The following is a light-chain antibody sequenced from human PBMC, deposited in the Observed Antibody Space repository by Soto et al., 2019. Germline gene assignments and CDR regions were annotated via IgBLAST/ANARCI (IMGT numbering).Light chain of an antibody. CDR1: SSNIGNNY. Sequence: QAVLTHPPSVSAAPGQKVTISCSGSSSNIGNNYVSWYRQFPGTAPKLLIYDNDKRPSGIPDRFSGSKSGTSATLDIPGLQTGDEADYYCGTGDTSLRAVVFGGGTKLTVL. CDR3: GTGDTSLRAVV. J-gene: IGLJ3*02. V-gene: IGLV1-51*01. CDR2: DND.